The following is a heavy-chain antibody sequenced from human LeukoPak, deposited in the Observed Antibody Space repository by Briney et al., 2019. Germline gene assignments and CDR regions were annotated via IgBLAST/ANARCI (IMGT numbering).Heavy chain of an antibody. D-gene: IGHD6-13*01. J-gene: IGHJ4*02. CDR3: AGHGGYSSSSDY. CDR1: GGSISSYY. Sequence: PSETLSLTCTVSGGSISSYYWSWIRQPPGKGLEWIGYIYYSGSTNYNPSLKSRVTISVDTSKNQFSLKLTSVTAADTAVYYCAGHGGYSSSSDYWGQGTLVTVSS. CDR2: IYYSGST. V-gene: IGHV4-59*08.